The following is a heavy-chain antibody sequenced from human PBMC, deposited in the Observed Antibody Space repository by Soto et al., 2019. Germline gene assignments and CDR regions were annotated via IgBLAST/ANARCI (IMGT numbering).Heavy chain of an antibody. CDR1: GDTFSTHA. J-gene: IGHJ6*02. CDR2: IIPILGTP. CDR3: ARVGDYGMDV. V-gene: IGHV1-69*06. Sequence: QVQLVQSGAEVKKPGSSVEVSCKASGDTFSTHAITWVRQAPGQGLEWMGGIIPILGTPNYAQKFQGRVTIIADKSTSTAYMELSSVSSDDTAVYYCARVGDYGMDVWGQGTTITVSS. D-gene: IGHD3-10*01.